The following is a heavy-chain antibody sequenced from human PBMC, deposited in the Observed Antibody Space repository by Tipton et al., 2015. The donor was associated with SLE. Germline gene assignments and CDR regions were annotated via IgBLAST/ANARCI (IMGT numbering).Heavy chain of an antibody. D-gene: IGHD6-19*01. CDR2: INHSGST. Sequence: TLSLTCAVYGGSFSGYYWSWIRQPPGKGLEWIGEINHSGSTNYNPSLKSRVTISVDTSKNQFSLKLSSVTAADTAVYYCARPGGAVAGGYFDYWGQGTLVTVSS. V-gene: IGHV4-34*01. CDR3: ARPGGAVAGGYFDY. J-gene: IGHJ4*02. CDR1: GGSFSGYY.